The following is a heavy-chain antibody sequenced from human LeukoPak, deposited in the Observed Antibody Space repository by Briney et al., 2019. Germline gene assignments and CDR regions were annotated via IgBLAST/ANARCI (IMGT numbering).Heavy chain of an antibody. CDR3: ARERVGIGDYGMDV. Sequence: ASVTVSFKASGYTFTGYYMHWVRQAPGQGLEWMGWINPNSGGTNYAQKFQGRVTMTRDTSISTAYMELSRLRSDDTAVYYCARERVGIGDYGMDVWGQGTTVTVSS. V-gene: IGHV1-2*02. CDR2: INPNSGGT. CDR1: GYTFTGYY. D-gene: IGHD3-10*01. J-gene: IGHJ6*02.